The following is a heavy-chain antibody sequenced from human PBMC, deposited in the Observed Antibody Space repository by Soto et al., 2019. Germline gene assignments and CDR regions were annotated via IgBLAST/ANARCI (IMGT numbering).Heavy chain of an antibody. D-gene: IGHD2-2*01. Sequence: GASVKVSCKASGDXFTTNYIHWVRQAPGQGLEWMGIINPSGGSTHYAQNFQGRVTMTRDTSTSTAYMELSSLRSEDTAVYYCASSANIVLVPTYYYGMDVWGQGTTVTVSS. CDR2: INPSGGST. J-gene: IGHJ6*02. CDR3: ASSANIVLVPTYYYGMDV. CDR1: GDXFTTNY. V-gene: IGHV1-46*01.